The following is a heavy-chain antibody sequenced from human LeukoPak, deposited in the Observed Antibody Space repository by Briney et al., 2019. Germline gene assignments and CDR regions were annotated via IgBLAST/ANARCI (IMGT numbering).Heavy chain of an antibody. CDR3: ARGSGWLTDH. D-gene: IGHD6-19*01. V-gene: IGHV4-61*01. CDR2: IDYNGRT. J-gene: IGHJ4*02. Sequence: SETLSLTCTVSGGSVTSGTYFLNWIRQAPGKGLEWIGYIDYNGRTNYNPSLKSRVTISVGTSKNQFSLKVNSVTATGTAVYYCARGSGWLTDHWGQGTLVTVSS. CDR1: GGSVTSGTYF.